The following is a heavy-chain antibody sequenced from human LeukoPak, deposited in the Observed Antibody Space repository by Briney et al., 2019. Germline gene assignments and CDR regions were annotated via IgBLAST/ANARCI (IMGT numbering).Heavy chain of an antibody. V-gene: IGHV3-13*04. J-gene: IGHJ4*02. CDR3: ARAGYSSGWYDY. D-gene: IGHD6-19*01. CDR1: GFTFSSYD. CDR2: IGTAGDT. Sequence: GGSLRLSCAASGFTFSSYDMHWVRQATGKGLEWVSAIGTAGDTYYPGSVKGRFTISRENAKNSLYLQMNSLRAGDTAVYYCARAGYSSGWYDYWGQGTPVTVSS.